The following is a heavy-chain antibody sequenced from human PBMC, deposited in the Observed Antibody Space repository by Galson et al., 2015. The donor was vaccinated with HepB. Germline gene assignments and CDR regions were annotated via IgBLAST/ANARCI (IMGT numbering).Heavy chain of an antibody. CDR1: GFSFSSYS. V-gene: IGHV3-23*01. CDR3: AKVGGGGYCSSTNCYFDY. D-gene: IGHD2-2*01. Sequence: SLRLSCAVSGFSFSSYSMTWVRQAPGKGLEWVSSISPSGSRTYYADSVKGRLTISRDNSKKTLYLQMNNLRGEDTAGYYCAKVGGGGYCSSTNCYFDYWGQGTLVTVSP. J-gene: IGHJ4*02. CDR2: ISPSGSRT.